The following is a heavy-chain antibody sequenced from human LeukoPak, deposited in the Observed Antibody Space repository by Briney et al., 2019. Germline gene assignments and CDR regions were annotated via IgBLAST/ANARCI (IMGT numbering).Heavy chain of an antibody. CDR3: ASRLYSSSWYDRNPPYDY. V-gene: IGHV4-59*11. CDR2: IYYSGST. Sequence: SETLSLTCTVSGGSISSHYWSWIRQPPGKGLEWIGYIYYSGSTNYNPSLKSRVTISVDTSKNQFSLKLSSVTAADTAVYYCASRLYSSSWYDRNPPYDYWGQGTLVTVSS. CDR1: GGSISSHY. J-gene: IGHJ4*02. D-gene: IGHD6-13*01.